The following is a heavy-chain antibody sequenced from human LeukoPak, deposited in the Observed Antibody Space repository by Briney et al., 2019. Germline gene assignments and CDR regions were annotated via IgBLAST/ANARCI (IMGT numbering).Heavy chain of an antibody. V-gene: IGHV4-34*01. Sequence: SETLSLTCAVYGGSFSGYYWTWIRQPPGKGLEWIGEINHSGSTKYNPSLKSRVTISVDTSKNQFSLKLSSVTAADTAMYYCASPGGDEYCYGSGSQPRDYWGQGTLVTVSS. J-gene: IGHJ4*02. CDR3: ASPGGDEYCYGSGSQPRDY. CDR1: GGSFSGYY. CDR2: INHSGST. D-gene: IGHD3-10*01.